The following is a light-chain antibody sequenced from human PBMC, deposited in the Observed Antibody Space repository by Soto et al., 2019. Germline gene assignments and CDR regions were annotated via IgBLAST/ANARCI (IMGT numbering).Light chain of an antibody. CDR3: QQYSNSPFT. CDR1: QSVSSRY. V-gene: IGKV3-20*01. J-gene: IGKJ3*01. CDR2: VAT. Sequence: EIVLTQSPGTLYMSPGERATLSCRASQSVSSRYVAWHQQKPGQAPRLLLSVATNRATGIPDRFSGSGSGTDFTLTISRLEPEDFAVYYCQQYSNSPFTFGPGTKVEIK.